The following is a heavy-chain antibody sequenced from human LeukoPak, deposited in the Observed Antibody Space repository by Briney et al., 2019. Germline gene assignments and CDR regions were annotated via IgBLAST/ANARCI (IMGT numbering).Heavy chain of an antibody. CDR3: ARGGRYIAAAGRGVRFDP. V-gene: IGHV4-34*01. CDR1: GGSFSGYY. D-gene: IGHD6-13*01. Sequence: KPSETLSLTCAVYGGSFSGYYWSWIRQPPGKGLEWIGEINHSGSTNYNPSLKSRVTISVDTSKNQFSLKLSSVTAADTAVYYCARGGRYIAAAGRGVRFDPWGQGTLVTVSS. J-gene: IGHJ5*02. CDR2: INHSGST.